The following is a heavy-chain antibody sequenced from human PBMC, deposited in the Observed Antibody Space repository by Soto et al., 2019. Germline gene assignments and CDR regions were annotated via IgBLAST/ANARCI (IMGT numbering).Heavy chain of an antibody. D-gene: IGHD1-20*01. J-gene: IGHJ4*02. CDR1: GGSISGSYYY. CDR3: ATSQKGYNWNYFDH. Sequence: LSLTCAVSGGSISGSYYYWAWLRQSPGKGPEWIGSVFYTGFTSYNPSLESRVSVSVDTSKSQFSLKLSAVTAADTAVYYCATSQKGYNWNYFDHWGQGALVTVSS. V-gene: IGHV4-39*01. CDR2: VFYTGFT.